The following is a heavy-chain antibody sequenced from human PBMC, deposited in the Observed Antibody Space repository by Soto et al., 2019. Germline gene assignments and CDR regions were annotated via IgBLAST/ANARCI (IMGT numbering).Heavy chain of an antibody. Sequence: EVQLVESGGGLVQPGGSLRLSCAGSGFTFSTYWMHWVRQTPGEGLVWVSRISPDGRKTSYADSVRGRFPISRDNAANTLYLQMNSLRAEDTAVYYCARVGQGQYYFGYWGQGTLVTVSS. CDR3: ARVGQGQYYFGY. J-gene: IGHJ4*02. CDR1: GFTFSTYW. CDR2: ISPDGRKT. V-gene: IGHV3-74*01.